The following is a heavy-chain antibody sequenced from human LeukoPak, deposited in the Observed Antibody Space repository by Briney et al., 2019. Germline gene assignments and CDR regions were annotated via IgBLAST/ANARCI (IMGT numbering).Heavy chain of an antibody. V-gene: IGHV1-8*01. CDR2: MNPNSGNT. J-gene: IGHJ5*02. D-gene: IGHD6-6*01. CDR1: GYTFTSYD. Sequence: ASVKVSCKASGYTFTSYDNNWVRQATGQGLEWMGWMNPNSGNTGYAQKFQGRVTMTRNTSISTAYMELSSLRSEDTAVYYCARRGSSRKGYNWFDPWGQGTLVTVSS. CDR3: ARRGSSRKGYNWFDP.